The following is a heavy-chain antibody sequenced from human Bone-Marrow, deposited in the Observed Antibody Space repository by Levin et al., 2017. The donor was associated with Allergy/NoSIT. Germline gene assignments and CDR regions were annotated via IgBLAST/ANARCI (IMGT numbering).Heavy chain of an antibody. CDR3: AVSLTMTTDY. V-gene: IGHV3-74*01. CDR2: VNSVGSRT. Sequence: GGSLRLSCAASGLTFSNYWMQWVRQAPGKGLVWVSRVNSVGSRTNYADSVKGRFTTSRDSAKDMLYLQMNSLRAEDTAVYYCAVSLTMTTDYWGQGTLVTVS. J-gene: IGHJ4*02. D-gene: IGHD5-24*01. CDR1: GLTFSNYW.